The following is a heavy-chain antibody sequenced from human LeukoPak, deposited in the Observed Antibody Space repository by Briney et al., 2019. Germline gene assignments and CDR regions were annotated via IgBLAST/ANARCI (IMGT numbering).Heavy chain of an antibody. V-gene: IGHV1-8*03. J-gene: IGHJ5*02. Sequence: ASVKVSCKASGYTFTSYDINWVRQASGQGHEWMGWMNPNSGNTGYAQKFHGRVTITRNSSISTAYMELSSLRSEDTAVYYCARTHYDILTGYYLSGDWFDPWGQGTLVTVSS. CDR3: ARTHYDILTGYYLSGDWFDP. CDR2: MNPNSGNT. CDR1: GYTFTSYD. D-gene: IGHD3-9*01.